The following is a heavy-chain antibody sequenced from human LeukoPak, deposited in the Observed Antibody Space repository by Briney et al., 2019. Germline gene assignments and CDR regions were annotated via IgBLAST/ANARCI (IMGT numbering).Heavy chain of an antibody. Sequence: SETLSLTCTASSGSTKNDSYYWSWIRQPARKGLEWIGRIQPSGNTMYNPSLESRVTISIGTSKKEFSLSLSSVTAADTAVYYCASHYSEWGIDAFDIWGQGTVVTVSS. V-gene: IGHV4-61*02. CDR1: SGSTKNDSYY. D-gene: IGHD3-10*01. CDR3: ASHYSEWGIDAFDI. J-gene: IGHJ3*02. CDR2: IQPSGNT.